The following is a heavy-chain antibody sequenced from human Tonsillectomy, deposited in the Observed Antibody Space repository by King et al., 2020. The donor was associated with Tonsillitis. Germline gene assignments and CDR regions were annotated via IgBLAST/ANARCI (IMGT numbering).Heavy chain of an antibody. CDR3: TTDLGWLATWRNFY. CDR1: GFTFSNAW. Sequence: VQLVESGGGLVKPGGSLRLSCAASGFTFSNAWMSWVRQAPGKGLEWVGRIKKKVDGGTTDYAAPVKGRFTISRDDSKNTLYLQMNSLKTEDTAVYYCTTDLGWLATWRNFYWGQGTLVTVSS. CDR2: IKKKVDGGTT. J-gene: IGHJ4*02. V-gene: IGHV3-15*01. D-gene: IGHD6-19*01.